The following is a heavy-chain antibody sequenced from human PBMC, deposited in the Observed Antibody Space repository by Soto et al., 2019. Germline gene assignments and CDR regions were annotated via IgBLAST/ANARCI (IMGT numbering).Heavy chain of an antibody. D-gene: IGHD3-22*01. V-gene: IGHV1-69*01. J-gene: IGHJ4*02. CDR3: ARDGGYYDSSGYFGIYYFDY. CDR1: GGTFSSYA. CDR2: IIPIFGTA. Sequence: QVQLVQSGAEVKKPGSSVKASCKASGGTFSSYAISWVRQAPGQGLEWMGGIIPIFGTANYAQKFQGRVTITADESTSTAYMELSSLRSEDTAVYYCARDGGYYDSSGYFGIYYFDYWGQGTLVTVSS.